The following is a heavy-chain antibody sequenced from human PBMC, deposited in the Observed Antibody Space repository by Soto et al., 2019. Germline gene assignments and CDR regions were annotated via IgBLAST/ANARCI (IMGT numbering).Heavy chain of an antibody. V-gene: IGHV3-21*01. CDR1: GFTFSSYS. CDR2: ISSSSSYI. Sequence: GGSLRLSCAASGFTFSSYSMNWVRQAPGKGLEWVSSISSSSSYIYYADSVKGRFTISRDNAKNSLYLQMNSLRAEDTAVYYCARVPYYDFWSGYYMYYYYMDVWGKGTTVTVSS. CDR3: ARVPYYDFWSGYYMYYYYMDV. D-gene: IGHD3-3*01. J-gene: IGHJ6*03.